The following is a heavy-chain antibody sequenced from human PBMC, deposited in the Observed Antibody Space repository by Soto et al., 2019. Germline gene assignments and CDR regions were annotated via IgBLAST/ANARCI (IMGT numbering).Heavy chain of an antibody. V-gene: IGHV1-69*01. D-gene: IGHD2-2*01. CDR1: GGTFGNFA. Sequence: QLQLVQSGTELKNPGSSVTVSCKASGGTFGNFAINWLRHAPGQGLQWMGDNSPMFHKATYEQTFQGIVSITPDEPTNTVYMKLSSLRSEDTALYYCAREAEVHTPAFGAWGKGTLVTLPP. CDR2: NSPMFHKA. J-gene: IGHJ5*02. CDR3: AREAEVHTPAFGA.